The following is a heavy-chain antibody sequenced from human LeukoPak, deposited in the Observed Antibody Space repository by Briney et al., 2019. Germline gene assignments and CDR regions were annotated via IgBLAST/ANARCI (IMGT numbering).Heavy chain of an antibody. CDR1: GGTFSSYA. V-gene: IGHV1-69*04. CDR3: ARDLRNFGVVMTGLGY. J-gene: IGHJ4*02. CDR2: IIPIFGIA. Sequence: ASVKVSCKASGGTFSSYAISWVRQAPGQGLEWMGRIIPIFGIANYAQKVQGRVTITADKSTSTAYMELSSLRSEDTAEYYCARDLRNFGVVMTGLGYWGQGTLVTVSS. D-gene: IGHD3-3*02.